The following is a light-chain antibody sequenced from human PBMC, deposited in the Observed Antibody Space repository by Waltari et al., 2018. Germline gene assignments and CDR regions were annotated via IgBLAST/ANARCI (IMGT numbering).Light chain of an antibody. J-gene: IGKJ1*01. Sequence: EVVLTQSPATLSVSPGETATLSCRASQTIRPYVAWYQHKPGQGPRLLIYAASSRATGVPVRCSGSGSGTEFVLTITSLQSEDFAVYYCQQYSDWPQTFGQGTEVDI. CDR1: QTIRPY. CDR3: QQYSDWPQT. V-gene: IGKV3-15*01. CDR2: AAS.